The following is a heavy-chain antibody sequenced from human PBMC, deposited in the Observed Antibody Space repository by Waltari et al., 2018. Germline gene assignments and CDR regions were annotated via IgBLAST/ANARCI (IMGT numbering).Heavy chain of an antibody. J-gene: IGHJ6*03. CDR3: ARDPESFDTSYYYYMDV. D-gene: IGHD3-3*01. Sequence: QVQLVQSGAEVKKPGSSVKVSCKASGGTFSSYAISWVRQAPGQGVEWMGGIVPSFGTANYAQEFQRRVTITADESTRTAYMELSSLRSEDTAVYYCARDPESFDTSYYYYMDVWGKGTTVTVAS. V-gene: IGHV1-69*01. CDR1: GGTFSSYA. CDR2: IVPSFGTA.